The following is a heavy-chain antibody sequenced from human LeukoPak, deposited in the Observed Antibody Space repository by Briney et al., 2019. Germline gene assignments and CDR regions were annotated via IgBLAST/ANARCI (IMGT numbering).Heavy chain of an antibody. CDR2: IYYSGST. Sequence: PSETLSLTCTVSGDSISSYYWTWIRQPPGKGLEWIGYIYYSGSTNYNPPLKSRVTISVDTSKNQFSLKLNAVTAADTAVYYCARENNYFDYWGQGTLVTVSS. V-gene: IGHV4-59*01. CDR1: GDSISSYY. CDR3: ARENNYFDY. J-gene: IGHJ4*02.